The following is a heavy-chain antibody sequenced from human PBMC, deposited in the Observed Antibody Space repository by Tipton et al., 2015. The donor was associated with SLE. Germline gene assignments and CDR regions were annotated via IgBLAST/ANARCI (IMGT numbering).Heavy chain of an antibody. CDR2: IYYSGST. V-gene: IGHV4-61*01. CDR1: GYSISSGYY. Sequence: TLSLTCAVSGYSISSGYYWGWIRQPPGEGLEWIGYIYYSGSTNYNPSLKSRVTISADTSKNQFSLKLSPVTAADTAVYYCARGLLWGAFDIWGQGTMVTVSS. J-gene: IGHJ3*02. D-gene: IGHD3-10*01. CDR3: ARGLLWGAFDI.